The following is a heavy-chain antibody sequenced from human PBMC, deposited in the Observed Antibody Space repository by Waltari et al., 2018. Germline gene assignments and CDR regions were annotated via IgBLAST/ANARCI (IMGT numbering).Heavy chain of an antibody. CDR2: IYPGDSDT. V-gene: IGHV5-51*03. J-gene: IGHJ3*02. CDR3: ARRGGDYYGSGIQEDAFDI. D-gene: IGHD3-10*01. Sequence: EVQLVQSGAEVKKPGESLTLSCKGSGYSFTSYWIGWVRQMPGYGLEWMGIIYPGDSDTRYSPSFQGQVTISADKSISTAYLQWSSLKASDTAMYYCARRGGDYYGSGIQEDAFDIWGQGTMVTVSS. CDR1: GYSFTSYW.